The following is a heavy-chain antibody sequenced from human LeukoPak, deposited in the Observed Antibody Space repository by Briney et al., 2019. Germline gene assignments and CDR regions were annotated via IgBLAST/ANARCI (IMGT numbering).Heavy chain of an antibody. D-gene: IGHD3-22*01. Sequence: ASVKVSCKASGYTFTSYGISWVRQAPGQGLEWMGGIIPIFGTANYAQKFQGRVTMTRDMSTSTVYMELSSLRSEDTAVYYCARGRYYDSSGYYLWLNAFDIWGQGTMVTVSS. CDR3: ARGRYYDSSGYYLWLNAFDI. V-gene: IGHV1-69*05. CDR2: IIPIFGTA. CDR1: GYTFTSYG. J-gene: IGHJ3*02.